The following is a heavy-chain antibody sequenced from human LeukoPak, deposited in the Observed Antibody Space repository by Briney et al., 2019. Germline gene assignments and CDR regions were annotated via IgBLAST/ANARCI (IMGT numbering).Heavy chain of an antibody. J-gene: IGHJ6*02. Sequence: SETLSFTCTVSGGSISSGSYYCSWIRQPAGKGLEWLGRIYTSGSTNYNPSLKSRVTISVDTSKNQFSLKLSSVTAADTAVYYCATSGLRPIYYYYGMDVWGQGTTVTASS. V-gene: IGHV4-61*02. D-gene: IGHD5-12*01. CDR1: GGSISSGSYY. CDR2: IYTSGST. CDR3: ATSGLRPIYYYYGMDV.